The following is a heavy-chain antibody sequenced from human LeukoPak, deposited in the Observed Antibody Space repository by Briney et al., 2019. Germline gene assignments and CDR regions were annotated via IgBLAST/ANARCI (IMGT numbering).Heavy chain of an antibody. Sequence: GGSLRLSCAASGFTFSSYSMNWVRQAPGKGLEWVSSISSSSSSYIYYADSVKGRFTISRDNAKNSLYLQMNSLRAEDTAVYYCARELDYYGSGMDVWGQGTTVTVSS. CDR3: ARELDYYGSGMDV. J-gene: IGHJ6*02. D-gene: IGHD3-10*01. CDR2: ISSSSSSYI. V-gene: IGHV3-21*01. CDR1: GFTFSSYS.